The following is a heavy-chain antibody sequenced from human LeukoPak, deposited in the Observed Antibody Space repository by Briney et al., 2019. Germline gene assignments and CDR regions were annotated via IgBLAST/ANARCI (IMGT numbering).Heavy chain of an antibody. Sequence: ASVKVSCKASGYTFTTSGINWVRQAPGQGLEWMGCINVYNGNTNYAQKFQGRITMTRDTSTSTAYMELRSLKSDDTAVYYCARGLVVPAAMGEFDYWGQGTLIAVSS. J-gene: IGHJ4*02. D-gene: IGHD2-2*01. V-gene: IGHV1-18*01. CDR2: INVYNGNT. CDR1: GYTFTTSG. CDR3: ARGLVVPAAMGEFDY.